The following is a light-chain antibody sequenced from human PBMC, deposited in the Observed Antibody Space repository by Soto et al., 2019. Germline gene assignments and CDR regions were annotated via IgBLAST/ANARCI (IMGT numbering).Light chain of an antibody. CDR1: QTIRDT. CDR3: QQYDNWPWT. V-gene: IGKV3-15*01. J-gene: IGKJ1*01. Sequence: EMVMTQSPAPLSVSPGGRATLSCRASQTIRDTLAWYQQKPGQAPRLLIYGASRRATGFLARFSGSGSGTDFTLTISSLQSEDFAVYYCQQYDNWPWTFGQGTKVDIK. CDR2: GAS.